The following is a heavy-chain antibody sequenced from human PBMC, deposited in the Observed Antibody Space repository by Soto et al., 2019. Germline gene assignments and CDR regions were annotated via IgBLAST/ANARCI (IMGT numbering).Heavy chain of an antibody. D-gene: IGHD6-19*01. V-gene: IGHV3-23*01. J-gene: IGHJ4*02. CDR1: GFTFSIYG. CDR3: AKRDQQC. Sequence: EAQLLESGGDLVQSGGSLRLSCAASGFTFSIYGMTWVRQAPGKGLEWVSAISGSGGRTYYADSVKGRFTISRDNSNNTLYLQMNSLRVEDTAVYYCAKRDQQCWGQGTLVTVSS. CDR2: ISGSGGRT.